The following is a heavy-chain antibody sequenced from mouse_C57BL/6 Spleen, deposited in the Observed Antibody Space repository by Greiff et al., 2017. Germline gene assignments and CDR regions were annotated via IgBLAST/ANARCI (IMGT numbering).Heavy chain of an antibody. V-gene: IGHV5-16*01. Sequence: EVQLVESEGGLVQPGRSMKLSCTASGFTFSDYYMAWVRQVPEKGLEWVANINYDGSSTYYLDSLKSRFIISRDNAKNILYLQMSSLKSEDTATYYCARDRGYDDYFDYWGQGTTLTVSS. CDR2: INYDGSST. CDR3: ARDRGYDDYFDY. D-gene: IGHD2-2*01. CDR1: GFTFSDYY. J-gene: IGHJ2*01.